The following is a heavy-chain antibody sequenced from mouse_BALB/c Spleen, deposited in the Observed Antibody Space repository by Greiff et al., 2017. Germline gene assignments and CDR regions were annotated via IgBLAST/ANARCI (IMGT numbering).Heavy chain of an antibody. CDR3: ARDGDYGSAMDY. V-gene: IGHV5-4*02. J-gene: IGHJ4*01. Sequence: EVKVVESGGGLVKPGGSLKLSCAASGFTFSDYYMYWVRQTPEKRLEWVATISDGGSYTYYPDSVKGRFTISRDNAKNNLYLQMSSLKSEDTAMYYCARDGDYGSAMDYWGQGTSVTVAS. D-gene: IGHD2-4*01. CDR2: ISDGGSYT. CDR1: GFTFSDYY.